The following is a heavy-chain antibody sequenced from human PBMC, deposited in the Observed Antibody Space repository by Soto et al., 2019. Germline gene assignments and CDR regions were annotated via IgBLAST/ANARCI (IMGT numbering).Heavy chain of an antibody. J-gene: IGHJ4*02. Sequence: QVHLQESGPGLLKPSETLSLTCTVSGGSMVSYYWSWIRQTPGKGLEWIAYVEHHGRTEEKPSLGSRLTISIDSSQNQFSLKLRSVTPADTGMYFCARGVFGAFLDSWGQGTRVTVSS. V-gene: IGHV4-59*01. CDR3: ARGVFGAFLDS. CDR2: VEHHGRT. CDR1: GGSMVSYY. D-gene: IGHD3-16*01.